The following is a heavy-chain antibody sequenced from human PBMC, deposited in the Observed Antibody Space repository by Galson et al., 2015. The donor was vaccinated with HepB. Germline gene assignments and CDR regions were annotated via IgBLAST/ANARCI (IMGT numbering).Heavy chain of an antibody. Sequence: SVKVSCKASGYTFTSYYMHWVRQAPGQGLEWMGIINPSGGSTTYAQKFQGRVTVTRDTSTSTVYMELSGLRSEDTAMYYCASYADSSGHGGGDYWGQGTLVTVSS. CDR3: ASYADSSGHGGGDY. CDR1: GYTFTSYY. CDR2: INPSGGST. V-gene: IGHV1-46*01. D-gene: IGHD3-22*01. J-gene: IGHJ4*02.